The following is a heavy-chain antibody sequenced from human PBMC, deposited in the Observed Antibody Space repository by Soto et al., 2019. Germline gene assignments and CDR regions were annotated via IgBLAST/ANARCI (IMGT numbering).Heavy chain of an antibody. V-gene: IGHV1-8*01. CDR2: VSLDHGNA. D-gene: IGHD4-17*01. J-gene: IGHJ4*02. CDR1: GYTFTSYD. CDR3: AVTTGY. Sequence: ASVKVSCKASGYTFTSYDINWVRQATGQGLEWMGWVSLDHGNAGYARQFQGRITMTSDTSINTVFMELTNLRPEDTAVYYCAVTTGYWGQGTKVTVSS.